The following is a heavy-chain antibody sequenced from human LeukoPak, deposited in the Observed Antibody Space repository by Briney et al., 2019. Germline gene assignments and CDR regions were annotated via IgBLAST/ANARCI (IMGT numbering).Heavy chain of an antibody. D-gene: IGHD5-18*01. CDR3: AREKYSYGYDY. V-gene: IGHV4-39*07. J-gene: IGHJ4*02. Sequence: SETLSLTCTVFGGSISTSNYYWGWIRQPPGKGLEWIGNIFYSGSTYYSPSLKSRVTISVDTSKNQFSLKLSSVTAADTAVYYCAREKYSYGYDYWGQGTLVTVSS. CDR2: IFYSGST. CDR1: GGSISTSNYY.